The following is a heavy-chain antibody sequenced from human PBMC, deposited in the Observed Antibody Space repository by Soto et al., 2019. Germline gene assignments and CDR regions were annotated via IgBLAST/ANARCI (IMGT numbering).Heavy chain of an antibody. CDR2: IYYRGTT. J-gene: IGHJ5*02. CDR3: TRVATAVPS. D-gene: IGHD5-18*01. CDR1: GGTIGDYY. V-gene: IGHV4-59*12. Sequence: PSETLSLTCSISGGTIGDYYWSWIRQPPGKGLEWLAYIYYRGTTNYNPSLQGRVTMSIDTSKNQFSLMLTSVTAADTAVYYCTRVATAVPSWGRGVLVTVSS.